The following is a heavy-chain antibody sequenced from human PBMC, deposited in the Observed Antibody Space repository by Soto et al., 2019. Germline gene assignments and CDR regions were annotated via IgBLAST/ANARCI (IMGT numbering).Heavy chain of an antibody. CDR1: GFTFSSYW. D-gene: IGHD3-3*01. J-gene: IGHJ3*02. CDR3: ARRGDHLPDFGDAFDI. V-gene: IGHV3-74*01. CDR2: INSDGSST. Sequence: GGSLRLSCAASGFTFSSYWMHWVRQAPGKGLVWVSRINSDGSSTSYADSVKGRFTISRDNAKNTLYLQLNSLRAEDTAVYYCARRGDHLPDFGDAFDIWGQGTMVTVSS.